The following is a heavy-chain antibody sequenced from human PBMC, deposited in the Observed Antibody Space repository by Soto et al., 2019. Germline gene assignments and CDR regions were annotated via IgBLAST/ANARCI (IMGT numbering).Heavy chain of an antibody. Sequence: QVQLQESGPGLVKPSETLSLTCSVSGGSIGSYYWSWIRQPPGKGLEWIGYIFYSGSTNYNPSFQLRLTISVDTSKNQFSMKLSSVTAADTAVYYCARVVDYDALTGYYRGAGWFDPWGQGTLVIVSS. V-gene: IGHV4-59*01. D-gene: IGHD3-9*01. CDR1: GGSIGSYY. CDR2: IFYSGST. J-gene: IGHJ5*01. CDR3: ARVVDYDALTGYYRGAGWFDP.